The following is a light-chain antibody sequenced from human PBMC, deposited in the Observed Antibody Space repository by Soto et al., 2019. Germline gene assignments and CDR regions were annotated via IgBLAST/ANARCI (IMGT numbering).Light chain of an antibody. V-gene: IGKV3-11*01. CDR2: GAS. J-gene: IGKJ1*01. CDR1: QSVDKF. CDR3: QQYNSYRT. Sequence: EVELTQSPATLSLSPGETATLSCRASQSVDKFLAWYQQRPGQPPRLLIYGASSRATGIPDRFSGSGSGTEFTLTISSLQPDDFATYYCQQYNSYRTFGQGTKVDIK.